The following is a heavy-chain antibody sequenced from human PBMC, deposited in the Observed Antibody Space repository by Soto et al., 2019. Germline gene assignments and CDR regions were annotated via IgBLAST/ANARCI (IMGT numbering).Heavy chain of an antibody. D-gene: IGHD6-19*01. CDR3: ARVKSSGGRDYYYYGMDV. CDR1: GYTFTSYG. CDR2: ISAYNGNT. Sequence: ASVKVSCKASGYTFTSYGISWVRQARGQGLEWMGWISAYNGNTNYAQKLQGRVTMTTDTSTSTAYMELRSLRSDDTAVYYCARVKSSGGRDYYYYGMDVWGQGTTVTVSS. V-gene: IGHV1-18*01. J-gene: IGHJ6*02.